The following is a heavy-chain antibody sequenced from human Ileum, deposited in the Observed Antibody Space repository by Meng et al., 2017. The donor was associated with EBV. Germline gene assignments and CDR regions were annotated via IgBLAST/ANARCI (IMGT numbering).Heavy chain of an antibody. CDR1: GGSISSGGYY. V-gene: IGHV4-30-4*01. CDR3: ARGGDTSGYSLDY. J-gene: IGHJ4*02. D-gene: IGHD3-22*01. Sequence: QVQLQESGPGLVKPSQTLSLTCAVAGGSISSGGYYWSWIRQPPGKGLEWIGYIYKSGRTYYNPSLTSRVTISVDTSKNQFFLKLGSVTAADTGVYYCARGGDTSGYSLDYWGQGILVTVSS. CDR2: IYKSGRT.